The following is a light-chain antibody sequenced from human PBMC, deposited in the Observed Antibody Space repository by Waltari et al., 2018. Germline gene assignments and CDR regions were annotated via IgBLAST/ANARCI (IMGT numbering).Light chain of an antibody. Sequence: QSVLTQPPSVSGAPGQRVTISCTGTTSKIGALYDVHWYQQLPGTAPHLLIYSNNNRPSGGPDRVSGSRSGTSASLAITGLQAEDEAHYYCQSFDSSLSGVVFGGGTKLTVL. CDR1: TSKIGALYD. V-gene: IGLV1-40*01. CDR2: SNN. CDR3: QSFDSSLSGVV. J-gene: IGLJ2*01.